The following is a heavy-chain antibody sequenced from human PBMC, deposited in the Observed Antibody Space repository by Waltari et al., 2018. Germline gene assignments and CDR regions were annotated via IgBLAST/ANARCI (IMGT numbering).Heavy chain of an antibody. Sequence: QVQLQESGPGLVQPSETLSLTCTVSGYSISRGYYWGWIRPPPGKGLEWIGSIYHSGSTYYNPSLKSRVTISVDTSKNQFSLKLSSVTAADTAVYYCARASRYCSSTSCYREYFQHWGQGTLVTVSS. CDR3: ARASRYCSSTSCYREYFQH. CDR2: IYHSGST. CDR1: GYSISRGYY. D-gene: IGHD2-2*02. V-gene: IGHV4-38-2*02. J-gene: IGHJ1*01.